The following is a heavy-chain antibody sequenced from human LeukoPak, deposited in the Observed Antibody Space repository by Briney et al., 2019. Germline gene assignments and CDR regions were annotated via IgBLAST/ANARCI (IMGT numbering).Heavy chain of an antibody. Sequence: GGSLRLSCAASGFTFSSYWMSWVRQAPGTGLEWVANIKQDGSEKYYVDSVKGRFTISRDNAKNSLYLQMNSLRVEDTAVYYCARWRGRQSEFDYWGQGTLVTVSS. CDR3: ARWRGRQSEFDY. CDR1: GFTFSSYW. CDR2: IKQDGSEK. J-gene: IGHJ4*02. D-gene: IGHD1-1*01. V-gene: IGHV3-7*01.